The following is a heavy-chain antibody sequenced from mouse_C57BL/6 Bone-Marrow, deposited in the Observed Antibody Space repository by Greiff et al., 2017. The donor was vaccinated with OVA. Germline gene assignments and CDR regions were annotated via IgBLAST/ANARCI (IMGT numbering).Heavy chain of an antibody. Sequence: VQLQQSGPELVKPGASVKIPCKASGYTFTDYNMDWVKQSHGKSLEWIGDINPNNGGTIYNQKFKGKATLTVDKSSSTAYMELRSLTSEDTAVYYCARSRSGHGGFAYWGQGTLVTVSA. V-gene: IGHV1-18*01. J-gene: IGHJ3*01. CDR1: GYTFTDYN. D-gene: IGHD3-2*02. CDR3: ARSRSGHGGFAY. CDR2: INPNNGGT.